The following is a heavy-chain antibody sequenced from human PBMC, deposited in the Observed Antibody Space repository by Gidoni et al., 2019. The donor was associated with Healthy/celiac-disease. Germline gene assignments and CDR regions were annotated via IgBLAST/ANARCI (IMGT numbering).Heavy chain of an antibody. D-gene: IGHD6-19*01. Sequence: QLQLQESGPGLVKPSETLSLTCPVPGGSISSSSYYWGWIRQPPGKGLEWIGSIYYSGSTYYNPSLKSRVTISVDTSKNQFSLKLSSVTAADTAVYYCARLARSGWYRDWGQGTLVTVSS. CDR1: GGSISSSSYY. CDR2: IYYSGST. J-gene: IGHJ4*02. CDR3: ARLARSGWYRD. V-gene: IGHV4-39*01.